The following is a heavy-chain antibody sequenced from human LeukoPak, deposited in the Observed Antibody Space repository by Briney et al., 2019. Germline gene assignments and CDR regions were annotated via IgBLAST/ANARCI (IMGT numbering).Heavy chain of an antibody. D-gene: IGHD3-9*01. CDR1: GGSFSGYY. CDR2: INHSGST. CDR3: ARYDILTGYY. V-gene: IGHV4-34*01. Sequence: SETLSLTCAVYGGSFSGYYWSWIRQPPGKGLEWIGEINHSGSTNYNPSLKSRVTISVDTSKNQFSLKLSSVTAADTAVYYCARYDILTGYYWGQGTLVTVSS. J-gene: IGHJ4*02.